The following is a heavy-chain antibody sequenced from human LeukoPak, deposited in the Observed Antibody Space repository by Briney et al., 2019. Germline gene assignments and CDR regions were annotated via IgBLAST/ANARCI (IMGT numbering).Heavy chain of an antibody. Sequence: QPGGSLLLSCTVSEFSVSHDYMTWVRQAPGKGLEWVSIIYSAADGGDTYYADSVKGRFTISRDNSKNTLYLQMNSLRAEDTAVYYCAPGGNAAFDIWGQGTMVTVSS. D-gene: IGHD1-26*01. J-gene: IGHJ3*02. CDR3: APGGNAAFDI. V-gene: IGHV3-53*01. CDR1: EFSVSHDY. CDR2: IYSAADGGDT.